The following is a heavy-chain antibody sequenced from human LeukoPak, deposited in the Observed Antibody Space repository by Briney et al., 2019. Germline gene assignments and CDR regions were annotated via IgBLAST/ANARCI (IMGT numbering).Heavy chain of an antibody. CDR1: GGSISSSSYY. Sequence: LETLSLTCTVSGGSISSSSYYWGWIRQPPGKGLEWIGSIYYSGSTYYNPSLKSRVTISVDTSKNQFSLKLSSVTAADTAVYYCARRGHSSGWYDRSYYFDYWGQGTLVTVSS. CDR2: IYYSGST. V-gene: IGHV4-39*01. CDR3: ARRGHSSGWYDRSYYFDY. J-gene: IGHJ4*02. D-gene: IGHD6-19*01.